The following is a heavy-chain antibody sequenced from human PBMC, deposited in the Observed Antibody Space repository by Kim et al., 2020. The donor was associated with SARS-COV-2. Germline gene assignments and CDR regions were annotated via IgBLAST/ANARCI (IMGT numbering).Heavy chain of an antibody. D-gene: IGHD3-3*01. CDR3: ARGGRFLEWLKTGYFDY. Sequence: SETLSLTCAVYGGSFSGYYWSWIRQPPGKGLEWIGEINHSGSTNYNPSLKSRVTISVDTSKNQFSLKLSSVTAADTAVYYCARGGRFLEWLKTGYFDYWGQGTLVTVSS. V-gene: IGHV4-34*01. CDR1: GGSFSGYY. CDR2: INHSGST. J-gene: IGHJ4*02.